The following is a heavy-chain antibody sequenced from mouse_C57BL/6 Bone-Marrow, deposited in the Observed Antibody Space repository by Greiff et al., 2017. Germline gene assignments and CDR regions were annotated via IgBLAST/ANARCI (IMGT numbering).Heavy chain of an antibody. CDR2: IYPGDGDT. CDR3: ARWRLGSDY. J-gene: IGHJ2*01. D-gene: IGHD2-14*01. Sequence: VHLVESGPELVKPGASVKISCKASGYAFSSSWMNWVKQRPAKGLEWIGRIYPGDGDTNYNGKFKGKATLTADKSSSTAYMQLSSLTSEDSAVYFCARWRLGSDYWGQGTTLTVSS. CDR1: GYAFSSSW. V-gene: IGHV1-82*01.